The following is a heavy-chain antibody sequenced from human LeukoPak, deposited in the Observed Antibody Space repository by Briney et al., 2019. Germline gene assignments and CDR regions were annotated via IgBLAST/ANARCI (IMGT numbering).Heavy chain of an antibody. D-gene: IGHD6-13*01. Sequence: TGGSLRLSCAASGFTFSSYAMSWVRQAPGKGLEWVAVIWYDGSNKYYADSVKGRFTISRDNSKNTLYLQMNSLRAEDTAVYYCARSPIAAAAAADYWGQGTLVTVSS. CDR1: GFTFSSYA. CDR2: IWYDGSNK. V-gene: IGHV3-33*08. CDR3: ARSPIAAAAAADY. J-gene: IGHJ4*02.